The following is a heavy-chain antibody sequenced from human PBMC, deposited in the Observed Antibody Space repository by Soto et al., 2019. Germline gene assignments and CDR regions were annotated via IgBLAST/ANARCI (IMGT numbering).Heavy chain of an antibody. CDR3: ASMVAAAGDLYRYYGLDV. J-gene: IGHJ6*02. CDR1: GFSFSTYS. V-gene: IGHV3-48*01. D-gene: IGHD6-13*01. CDR2: ISGGSETI. Sequence: GGSLRLSCEASGFSFSTYSMNWVRQAPGKGLEWVSYISGGSETIYYANSVQGRFTISRDNDNSSLYLQVNSLRVEDSGVYYCASMVAAAGDLYRYYGLDVWGQGTTVTVSS.